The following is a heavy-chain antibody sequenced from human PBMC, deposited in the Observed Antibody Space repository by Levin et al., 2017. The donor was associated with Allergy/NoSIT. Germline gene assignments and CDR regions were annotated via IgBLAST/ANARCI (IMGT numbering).Heavy chain of an antibody. Sequence: ESLKISCAVSGYSISSGYYWGWIRQPPGKGLEWIGSIHHRGTTYYKPSLKSRVTISIDTSKNQLSLKLISVTAADTAVYHCARDGRAGGGLPFFYYGLDVWGQGTTVTVSS. CDR2: IHHRGTT. CDR3: ARDGRAGGGLPFFYYGLDV. D-gene: IGHD2-21*01. J-gene: IGHJ6*02. V-gene: IGHV4-38-2*02. CDR1: GYSISSGYY.